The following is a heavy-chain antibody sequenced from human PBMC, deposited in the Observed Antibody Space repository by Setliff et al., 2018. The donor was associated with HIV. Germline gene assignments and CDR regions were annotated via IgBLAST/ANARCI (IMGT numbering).Heavy chain of an antibody. V-gene: IGHV4-61*08. Sequence: SETLSLTCTVSGGSISTGGYYWSWIRQHPGKGLEWIGYIYNSGNTNYNPALKSRVTISVDTSKKQFSLKLSSVVAADTAVYYCARQHNAMVRGVAYFQHWGQGTLVTVSS. D-gene: IGHD3-10*01. CDR2: IYNSGNT. CDR3: ARQHNAMVRGVAYFQH. CDR1: GGSISTGGYY. J-gene: IGHJ1*01.